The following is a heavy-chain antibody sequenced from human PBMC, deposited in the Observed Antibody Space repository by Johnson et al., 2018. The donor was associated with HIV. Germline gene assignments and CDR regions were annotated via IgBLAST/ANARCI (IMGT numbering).Heavy chain of an antibody. J-gene: IGHJ3*02. CDR3: ARATLYYDILTGYQPDAFDI. V-gene: IGHV3-53*01. Sequence: VQLVESGGGLIQPGGSLRLSCAASGFTVSSNYMNWVRQPPGKGLEWVSAIYSGGSTYYADSVTGRFTISRDTSKNTLYLQMNSLRAEDTAVYYCARATLYYDILTGYQPDAFDIWGQGTMVTVSS. CDR2: IYSGGST. D-gene: IGHD3-9*01. CDR1: GFTVSSNY.